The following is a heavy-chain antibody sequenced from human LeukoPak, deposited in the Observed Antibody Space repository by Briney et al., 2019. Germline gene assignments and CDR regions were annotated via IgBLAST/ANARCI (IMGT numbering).Heavy chain of an antibody. D-gene: IGHD6-13*01. CDR1: GGSISSYY. CDR3: ARLAAAGTRWFDP. Sequence: SETLSLTCTVSGGSISSYYWSWIRQPPGKGLEWIGYIYYSGSTNYNPPLESRVTISVDTSKNQFSLKLSSVTAADTAVYYCARLAAAGTRWFDPWGQGTLVTVSS. CDR2: IYYSGST. V-gene: IGHV4-59*01. J-gene: IGHJ5*02.